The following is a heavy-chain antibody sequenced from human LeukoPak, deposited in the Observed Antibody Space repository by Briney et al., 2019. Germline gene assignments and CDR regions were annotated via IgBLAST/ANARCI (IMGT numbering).Heavy chain of an antibody. J-gene: IGHJ6*02. V-gene: IGHV1-69*13. CDR1: GGTFSSYA. CDR3: VRPDPYYYYGMDV. Sequence: SVKVSCKASGGTFSSYAISWVRQAPGQGLEWMGGIIPIFGTANYAQKFQGRVTITADEPTSTAYMELSSLRSEDTAVYYCVRPDPYYYYGMDVWGQGTTVTVSS. CDR2: IIPIFGTA.